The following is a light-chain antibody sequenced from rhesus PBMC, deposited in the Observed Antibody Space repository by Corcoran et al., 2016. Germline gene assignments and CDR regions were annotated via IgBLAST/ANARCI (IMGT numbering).Light chain of an antibody. V-gene: IGKV1-38*01. CDR3: QQRNSYPLT. Sequence: DIQLTQSPSSLSASVGDRVTITCRASQGISSYLAWYQQKPGKAPKLLIYAASNLQSGVPSRFSGSGSGTDFTLPINSLQPEDFAVYYCQQRNSYPLTFGGGTKVEIK. CDR1: QGISSY. J-gene: IGKJ4*01. CDR2: AAS.